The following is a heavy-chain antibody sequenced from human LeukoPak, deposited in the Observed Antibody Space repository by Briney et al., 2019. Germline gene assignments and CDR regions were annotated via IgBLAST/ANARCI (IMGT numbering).Heavy chain of an antibody. D-gene: IGHD2-2*01. J-gene: IGHJ4*02. V-gene: IGHV3-30*18. CDR1: GFTFSSYG. CDR2: ISYDGSNK. CDR3: AKSGYQLLCLDY. Sequence: PGGSLRLSCAASGFTFSSYGMHWVRQAPDKGLEWVAVISYDGSNKYYADSVKGRFTISRDNSKNTLYLQMNSLRAEDTAVYYCAKSGYQLLCLDYWGQGTLVTVSS.